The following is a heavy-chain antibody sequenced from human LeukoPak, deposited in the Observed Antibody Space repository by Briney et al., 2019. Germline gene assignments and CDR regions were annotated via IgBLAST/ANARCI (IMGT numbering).Heavy chain of an antibody. D-gene: IGHD3-22*01. J-gene: IGHJ4*02. CDR1: GDSINNGGYY. Sequence: SETLSLTCTVSGDSINNGGYYWVWIRQLPGKGLEWIGYIFYSGSTYYTPSLKSRVTMTVDPSKNQFSLKLTSVTAADTAVYYCARVGSIGYYPYYFDYWGQGTLVTVSS. CDR3: ARVGSIGYYPYYFDY. CDR2: IFYSGST. V-gene: IGHV4-31*03.